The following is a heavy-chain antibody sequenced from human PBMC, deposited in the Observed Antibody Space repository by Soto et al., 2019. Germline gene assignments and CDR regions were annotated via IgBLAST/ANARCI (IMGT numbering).Heavy chain of an antibody. Sequence: PGGSLRLSCAASGFTFSRYWMHWVRQAPGKGLEWVSRASPDGTSTSYADSVKGRFTISRDNAKNTLFMQMNNLRAEDTAVYYCTRHGSGDYFLFDPWGQGTLVTVSS. CDR2: ASPDGTST. D-gene: IGHD3-10*01. CDR1: GFTFSRYW. CDR3: TRHGSGDYFLFDP. V-gene: IGHV3-74*01. J-gene: IGHJ5*02.